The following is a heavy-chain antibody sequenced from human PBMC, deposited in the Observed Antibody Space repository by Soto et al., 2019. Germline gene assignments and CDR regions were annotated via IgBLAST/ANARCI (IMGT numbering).Heavy chain of an antibody. CDR2: INSHGRST. Sequence: EVQLVESGGGLVQPGGSLRLSCAASGFTFSSYWMHWVRQAPGKGLVWVSRINSHGRSTSYADSVKGRFTISRDNAKNTLYLQMNSLRAEDTAVYYCASYYGSGIYHPKYWGQGTLVTVAS. CDR1: GFTFSSYW. D-gene: IGHD3-10*01. J-gene: IGHJ4*02. CDR3: ASYYGSGIYHPKY. V-gene: IGHV3-74*01.